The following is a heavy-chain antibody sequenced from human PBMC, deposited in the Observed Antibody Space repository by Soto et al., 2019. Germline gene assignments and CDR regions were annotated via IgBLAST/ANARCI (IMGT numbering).Heavy chain of an antibody. V-gene: IGHV1-69*06. CDR1: GGTFSSYA. D-gene: IGHD3-22*01. CDR2: IIPIFGTA. CDR3: ATETYYYDSSGYRWFDP. Sequence: SVKVSCKASGGTFSSYAISWVRQAPGQGLEWMGGIIPIFGTANYAQKFQGRVTITADKSTSTAYMGLSSLRSEDTAAYYCATETYYYDSSGYRWFDPWGQGTLVTVSS. J-gene: IGHJ5*02.